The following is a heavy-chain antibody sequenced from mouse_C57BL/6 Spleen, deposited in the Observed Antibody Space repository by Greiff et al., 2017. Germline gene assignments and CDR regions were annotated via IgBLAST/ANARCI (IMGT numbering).Heavy chain of an antibody. D-gene: IGHD1-1*01. CDR3: ARERLLRWYFDV. CDR1: GYSITSGYY. V-gene: IGHV3-6*01. Sequence: EVKLLESGPGLVKPSQSLSLTCSVTGYSITSGYYWNWIRQFPGNKLEWMGYISYDGSNNYNPSLKNRISITRDTSKNQFFLKLNSVTTEDTATYYCARERLLRWYFDVWGTGTTVTVSS. J-gene: IGHJ1*03. CDR2: ISYDGSN.